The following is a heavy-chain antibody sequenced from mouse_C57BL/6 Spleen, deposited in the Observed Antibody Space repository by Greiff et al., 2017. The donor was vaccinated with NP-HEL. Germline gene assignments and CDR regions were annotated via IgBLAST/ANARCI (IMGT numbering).Heavy chain of an antibody. CDR1: GYSITSGYY. CDR3: ARAAGTSYWYFDV. CDR2: ISYDGSN. V-gene: IGHV3-6*01. D-gene: IGHD4-1*01. Sequence: VQLKESGPGLVKPSQSLSLTCSVTGYSITSGYYWNWIRQFPGNKLEWMGYISYDGSNKYNPSLKNRISITRDTSKNQFFLKLNSVTTEDTATYYCARAAGTSYWYFDVWGTGTTVTVSS. J-gene: IGHJ1*03.